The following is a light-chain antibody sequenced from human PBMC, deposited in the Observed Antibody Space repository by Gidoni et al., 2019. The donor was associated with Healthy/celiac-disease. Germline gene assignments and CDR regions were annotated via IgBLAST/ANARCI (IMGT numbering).Light chain of an antibody. Sequence: EIVITQSPATLSVSPGERATLSCRASQSVSSNLAWYQQKPGQAPRLLIYGASTRATGIPARFSGSGSGTEFTLTISSLQSEDFAVYYCQQYNNWPQTFGQGTKLEMK. CDR1: QSVSSN. J-gene: IGKJ2*01. V-gene: IGKV3-15*01. CDR3: QQYNNWPQT. CDR2: GAS.